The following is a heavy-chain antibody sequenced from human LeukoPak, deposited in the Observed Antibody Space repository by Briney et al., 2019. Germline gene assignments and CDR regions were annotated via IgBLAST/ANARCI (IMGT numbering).Heavy chain of an antibody. V-gene: IGHV1-18*01. CDR3: ARGKNWNSPNYFDY. CDR1: GYTFTSYG. D-gene: IGHD1-7*01. CDR2: ISAYNGNT. Sequence: ASVEVSCKASGYTFTSYGISWVRQAPGQGLEWMGWISAYNGNTNYAQKLQGRVTMTTDTSTSTAYMELRSLRSDDTAVYYCARGKNWNSPNYFDYWGQGTLVTVSS. J-gene: IGHJ4*02.